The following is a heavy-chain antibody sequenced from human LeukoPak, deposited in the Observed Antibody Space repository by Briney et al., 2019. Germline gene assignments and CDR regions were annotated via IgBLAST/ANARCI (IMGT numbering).Heavy chain of an antibody. V-gene: IGHV1-69*05. D-gene: IGHD6-6*01. CDR3: ARARAGYSRSASYYFDY. J-gene: IGHJ4*02. CDR2: IIPIFGTA. Sequence: SVKVSCKASGGTFSSYAISWVQRAPGQGLEWMGWIIPIFGTANYAQKFQRRVTITTDESTSTAYMELTSLRSEDTAVYYCARARAGYSRSASYYFDYWAQGTLVTVSS. CDR1: GGTFSSYA.